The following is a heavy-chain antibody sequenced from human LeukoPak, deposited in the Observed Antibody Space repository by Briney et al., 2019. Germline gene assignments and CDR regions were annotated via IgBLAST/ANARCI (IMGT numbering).Heavy chain of an antibody. D-gene: IGHD3-16*01. CDR3: AGKYYDSFAFDI. V-gene: IGHV4-61*02. Sequence: PSQTLSPTCTVSGGSISSGSYYWSWIRQPAGKGLEWIGRIYTSGSTNYNPSLKSRVTISVDTSKNQFSLKLSSVTAADTAVYYCAGKYYDSFAFDIWGQGTMVPVSS. CDR1: GGSISSGSYY. J-gene: IGHJ3*02. CDR2: IYTSGST.